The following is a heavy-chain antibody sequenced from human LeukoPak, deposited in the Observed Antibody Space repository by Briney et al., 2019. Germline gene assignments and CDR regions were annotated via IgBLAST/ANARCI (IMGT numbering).Heavy chain of an antibody. CDR2: IYHSGSS. Sequence: SETLSLTCTVSGYSISSGYYWGWIRRPPGKGLEWIGSIYHSGSSYYNPSLKSRVTISVDTSKNQFSLKLRSVTAADTAVYHCARAETYSSGWYDPFFDYWGQGTLVTVST. CDR1: GYSISSGYY. V-gene: IGHV4-38-2*02. J-gene: IGHJ4*02. D-gene: IGHD6-19*01. CDR3: ARAETYSSGWYDPFFDY.